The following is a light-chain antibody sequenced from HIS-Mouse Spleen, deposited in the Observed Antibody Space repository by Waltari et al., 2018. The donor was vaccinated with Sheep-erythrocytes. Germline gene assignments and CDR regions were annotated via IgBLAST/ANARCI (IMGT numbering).Light chain of an antibody. CDR2: DVS. J-gene: IGLJ1*01. CDR3: CSYAGSYNHV. V-gene: IGLV2-11*01. CDR1: SSDVVGYNY. Sequence: QSALTQPRSVSGSPGPSVTIPCTGTSSDVVGYNYFSWYQQHPGKAPQLMIYDVSKRPSGVPDRFSGSKSGNTASLTISGLQAEDEADYYCCSYAGSYNHVFATGTKVTVL.